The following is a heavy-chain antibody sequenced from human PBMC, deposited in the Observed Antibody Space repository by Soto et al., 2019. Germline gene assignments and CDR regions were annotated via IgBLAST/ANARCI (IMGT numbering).Heavy chain of an antibody. CDR3: AKDLTPTMIVVVIPFDY. J-gene: IGHJ4*02. Sequence: PGGSLRLSCAASGFTFSSYAMSWVRQAPGKGLEWVSAISGSGGSTYYADSVKGRFTISRDNSKNTLYLQMNSLRAEDTAVYYCAKDLTPTMIVVVIPFDYWGQGTLVTVSS. CDR2: ISGSGGST. CDR1: GFTFSSYA. V-gene: IGHV3-23*01. D-gene: IGHD3-22*01.